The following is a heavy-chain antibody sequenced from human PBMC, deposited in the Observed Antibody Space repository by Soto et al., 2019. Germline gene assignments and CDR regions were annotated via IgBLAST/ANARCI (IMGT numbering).Heavy chain of an antibody. CDR3: AHRPSYCSGGSCYSGFDY. CDR2: IYWDDDK. J-gene: IGHJ4*02. V-gene: IGHV2-5*02. Sequence: QITLKESGPTLVKPTQTLTLTCTFSGFSLSTSGVGVGWIRQPPGKALEWLALIYWDDDKRYSPSLKSRLTITKDTAKSQVVLTTTTMDPVDTATYYCAHRPSYCSGGSCYSGFDYWGQGTLVTVSS. D-gene: IGHD2-15*01. CDR1: GFSLSTSGVG.